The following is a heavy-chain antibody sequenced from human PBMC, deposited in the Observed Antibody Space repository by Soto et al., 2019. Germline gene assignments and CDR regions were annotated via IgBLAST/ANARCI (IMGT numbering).Heavy chain of an antibody. CDR2: IYYSGST. D-gene: IGHD3-9*01. CDR3: ARQKSSYDILTGYSPVPWFDP. CDR1: GGSISSYY. V-gene: IGHV4-59*08. J-gene: IGHJ5*02. Sequence: ETLSLTCTVSGGSISSYYWSWIRQPPGKGLEWIGYIYYSGSTNYNPSLKSRVTISVDTSKNQFSLKLSSVTAADTAVYYCARQKSSYDILTGYSPVPWFDPWGQGTLVTVSS.